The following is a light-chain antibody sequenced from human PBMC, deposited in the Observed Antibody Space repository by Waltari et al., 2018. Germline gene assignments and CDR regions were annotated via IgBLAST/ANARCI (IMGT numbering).Light chain of an antibody. CDR1: SSDIGAGYD. CDR2: RPK. J-gene: IGLJ3*02. CDR3: QSYDSLGGSGV. Sequence: QSVLTQPPSVSGAPGQTVTISCTGTSSDIGAGYDVHWYQQLPGTAPKVLIYRPKHRPSGVPERFSGSKSGTSASLAITDLQAEDEADYYCQSYDSLGGSGVFGGGTKLTVL. V-gene: IGLV1-40*01.